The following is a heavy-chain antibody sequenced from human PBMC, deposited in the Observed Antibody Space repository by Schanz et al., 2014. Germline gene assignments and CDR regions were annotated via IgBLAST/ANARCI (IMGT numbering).Heavy chain of an antibody. D-gene: IGHD2-15*01. CDR1: GYFFSSYG. CDR3: ARVVRSDYVLYLSF. Sequence: QVQLVQSEAAVKKPGASVKVSCKASGYFFSSYGISWVRQAPGQGLEWMGWISPYNGNTKYAEKLEDRVTMTTDISTSTAYMQLRSLTSDDTAVYYCARVVRSDYVLYLSFWGQGTQVIVSS. V-gene: IGHV1-18*01. CDR2: ISPYNGNT. J-gene: IGHJ4*02.